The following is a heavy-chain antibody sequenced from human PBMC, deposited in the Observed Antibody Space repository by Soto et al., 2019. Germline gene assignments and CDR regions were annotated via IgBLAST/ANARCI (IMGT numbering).Heavy chain of an antibody. Sequence: QAQVVQSGAEVRKPGSSVKLSCKASEGTFNSYAIAWVRQAPGQGLEWMGGIIPYYNTLNYAQKFQDRVTITEDDSMNTVYMELSSLRSDDTAVYFCASGASRWYPYFFDSWAQGTLVTVSS. CDR3: ASGASRWYPYFFDS. CDR2: IIPYYNTL. D-gene: IGHD6-13*01. V-gene: IGHV1-69*01. CDR1: EGTFNSYA. J-gene: IGHJ4*02.